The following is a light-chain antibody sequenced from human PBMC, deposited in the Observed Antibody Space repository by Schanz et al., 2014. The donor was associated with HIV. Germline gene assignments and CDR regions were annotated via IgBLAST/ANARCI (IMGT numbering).Light chain of an antibody. CDR2: ENN. CDR3: QSYDSSLSRYV. J-gene: IGLJ1*01. Sequence: QSVLTQPPSVSGAPGQGVTISCTGSNSNIGAGYDVHWYQQFPGTAPKLLIYENNHRPSGVPDRISGSRSATSASLAITGLQAEDEADYYCQSYDSSLSRYVFGSGTKVTVL. V-gene: IGLV1-40*01. CDR1: NSNIGAGYD.